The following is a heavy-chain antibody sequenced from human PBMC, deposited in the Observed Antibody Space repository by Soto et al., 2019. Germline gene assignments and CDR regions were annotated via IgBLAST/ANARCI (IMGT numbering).Heavy chain of an antibody. CDR1: GGSISSSSYY. CDR3: ARHAPTTIFGVESYYYGMYV. J-gene: IGHJ6*02. V-gene: IGHV4-39*01. D-gene: IGHD3-3*01. Sequence: SETLSLTCTVSGGSISSSSYYWGWIRQPPGKGLEWIGSIYYSGSTYYNPSLKSRVTISVDTSKNQFSLKLSSVTAADTAVYYCARHAPTTIFGVESYYYGMYVWGQGTTVTVSS. CDR2: IYYSGST.